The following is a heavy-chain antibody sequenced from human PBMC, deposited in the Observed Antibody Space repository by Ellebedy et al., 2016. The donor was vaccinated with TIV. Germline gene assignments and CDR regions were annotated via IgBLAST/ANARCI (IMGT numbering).Heavy chain of an antibody. Sequence: GGSLRLXSAASGFTFSTYPMHWVRQAPGKGLAWVALISYDGRKEYYADSVKGRFSISRDNSKNTLYLQMNSLRAEDTAVYYCAREEVAAYFDYWGQGTLVTVSS. D-gene: IGHD2-15*01. J-gene: IGHJ4*02. CDR2: ISYDGRKE. CDR1: GFTFSTYP. CDR3: AREEVAAYFDY. V-gene: IGHV3-30*04.